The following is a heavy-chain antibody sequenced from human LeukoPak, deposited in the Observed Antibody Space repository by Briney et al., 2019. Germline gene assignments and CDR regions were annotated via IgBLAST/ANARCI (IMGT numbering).Heavy chain of an antibody. CDR1: GFTFSTYA. CDR2: ISSSSSYI. D-gene: IGHD3-22*01. CDR3: AGDYYKNFDF. V-gene: IGHV3-21*01. Sequence: GGSLRLSCAASGFTFSTYAMSWVRQAPGKGLEWVSSISSSSSYIFYADSVKGRFTISRDNAKNSLYLQMNSLRAEDTAVYYCAGDYYKNFDFWGQGTLVTVSS. J-gene: IGHJ4*02.